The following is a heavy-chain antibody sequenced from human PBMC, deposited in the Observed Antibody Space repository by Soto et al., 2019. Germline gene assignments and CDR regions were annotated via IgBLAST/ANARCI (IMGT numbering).Heavy chain of an antibody. CDR1: GGTFSSYA. J-gene: IGHJ4*02. D-gene: IGHD6-19*01. CDR3: ARYPYSSGWYYFDY. CDR2: IIPIFGTA. Sequence: VKVSCKASGGTFSSYAISWVRQAPGQGLEWMGGIIPIFGTANYAQKFQGRVTITADKSTSTAYMELSSLRSEDTAVYYCARYPYSSGWYYFDYWGQGTLVTVSS. V-gene: IGHV1-69*13.